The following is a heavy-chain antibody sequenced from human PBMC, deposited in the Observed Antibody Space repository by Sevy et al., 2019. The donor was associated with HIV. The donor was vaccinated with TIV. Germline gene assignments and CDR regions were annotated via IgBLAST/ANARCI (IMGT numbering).Heavy chain of an antibody. CDR2: IYYSGSI. CDR1: GGSVSSGSYY. CDR3: ARDDPVMNAFDI. D-gene: IGHD3-16*01. V-gene: IGHV4-61*03. J-gene: IGHJ3*02. Sequence: SETLSLTCTVSGGSVSSGSYYWSWIRQPPGKGLEWIGYIYYSGSINYNPSLKSRVTISLDTSKDHFSLKMTSVTTADTAVYYCARDDPVMNAFDIWGQGTMVTVSS.